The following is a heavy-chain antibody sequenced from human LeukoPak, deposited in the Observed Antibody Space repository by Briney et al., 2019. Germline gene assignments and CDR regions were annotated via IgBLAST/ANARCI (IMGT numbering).Heavy chain of an antibody. V-gene: IGHV3-30*02. CDR3: AKDGWHDFGVVIPYYYYYYMDV. CDR2: IRYDGSNK. Sequence: PGGSLRLSCAASGFTFSSYGMHWVRQAPGKGLEWVAFIRYDGSNKYYADSVKGRFTISRDNSKNTLYLQMNSLRAEDTAVYYCAKDGWHDFGVVIPYYYYYYMDVWGKGTTVTVSS. D-gene: IGHD3-3*01. CDR1: GFTFSSYG. J-gene: IGHJ6*03.